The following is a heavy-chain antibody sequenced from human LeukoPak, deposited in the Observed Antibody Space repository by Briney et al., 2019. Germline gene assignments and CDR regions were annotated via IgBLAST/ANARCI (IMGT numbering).Heavy chain of an antibody. Sequence: GASVKVSCKXSGGTFSSYAISWVRQAPGQGLEWMGWIIPIFGTVNYSQKFQGRVTITTDESTSTAYMELSSLRSEDTAVYYRATLGYCSSTSCYSIAHYYYYMDVWGKGTTVTVSS. CDR2: IIPIFGTV. D-gene: IGHD2-2*01. V-gene: IGHV1-69*05. CDR3: ATLGYCSSTSCYSIAHYYYYMDV. J-gene: IGHJ6*03. CDR1: GGTFSSYA.